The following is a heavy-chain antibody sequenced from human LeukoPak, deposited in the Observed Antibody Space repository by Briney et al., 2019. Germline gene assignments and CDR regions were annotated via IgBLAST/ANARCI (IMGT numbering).Heavy chain of an antibody. Sequence: QPGGSLRLSCSASGFTFSSRWMSWVRQAPGKGLEWVANIKEDGSKKNYVESVKGRFTISRDNAKNSLYLQMTSLRAEDTAMYYCATPLDYRDSSGFHQGGDWGQGTLVTVSS. V-gene: IGHV3-7*03. CDR1: GFTFSSRW. CDR3: ATPLDYRDSSGFHQGGD. D-gene: IGHD3-22*01. CDR2: IKEDGSKK. J-gene: IGHJ4*02.